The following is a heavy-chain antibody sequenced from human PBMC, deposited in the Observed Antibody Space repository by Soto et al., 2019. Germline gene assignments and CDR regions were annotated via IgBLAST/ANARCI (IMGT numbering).Heavy chain of an antibody. CDR3: AKDGTDFWGGSPFAY. D-gene: IGHD3-3*01. J-gene: IGHJ4*02. V-gene: IGHV3-23*01. CDR2: LNGSGGRT. CDR1: GFTFNNYG. Sequence: EVQLLESGGGLVQPGGSLRLSCAASGFTFNNYGMWWVRQAPGKGLEWVSGLNGSGGRTYYAAAVKGRFTISRDNSKNTVYLQLSGLRAEDTAVYYCAKDGTDFWGGSPFAYWGQGTLFTVSS.